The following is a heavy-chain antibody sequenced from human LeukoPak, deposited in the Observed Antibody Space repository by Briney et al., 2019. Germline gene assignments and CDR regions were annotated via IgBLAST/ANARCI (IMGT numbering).Heavy chain of an antibody. CDR3: ARRSAGESGYFDY. CDR1: GFTFSSYS. V-gene: IGHV3-21*01. J-gene: IGHJ4*02. D-gene: IGHD3-10*01. Sequence: GGSLRLSCAASGFTFSSYSMNWVRQAPGKGLEWVSSISSSSDYIYYADSVKGRFTISRDNAKNSLYVQMNSLRAEDTAVYYCARRSAGESGYFDYWGQGILATVFS. CDR2: ISSSSDYI.